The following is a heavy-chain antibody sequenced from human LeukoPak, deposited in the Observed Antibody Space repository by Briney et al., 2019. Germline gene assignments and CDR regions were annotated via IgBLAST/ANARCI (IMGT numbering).Heavy chain of an antibody. CDR1: GYTFTGYY. V-gene: IGHV1-2*02. CDR3: ARSPTRGSYSWFDP. J-gene: IGHJ5*02. CDR2: INPNSGGT. D-gene: IGHD1-26*01. Sequence: ASVKVSCKASGYTFTGYYMHWVRQAPGQGLEWMGWINPNSGGTNYAQKFQGRVTMTRDTSISTAYMELSRLRSDDTAVYYCARSPTRGSYSWFDPWGQGTLVTVSS.